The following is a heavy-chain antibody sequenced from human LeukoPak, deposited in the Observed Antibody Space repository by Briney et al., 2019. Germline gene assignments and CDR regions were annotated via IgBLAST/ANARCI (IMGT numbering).Heavy chain of an antibody. V-gene: IGHV4-38-2*02. Sequence: PSETLSLTCVVSGYSISSGYQWTWIRQSPGKGLEWIGSIYHTGSAHYNPSLQSRVTISVDTSNNQFSLRLNSVTAADTAVYYCARDPRWLTPDCTSTSCYENYFDPWGQGTLVTVFS. D-gene: IGHD2-2*01. CDR1: GYSISSGYQ. CDR3: ARDPRWLTPDCTSTSCYENYFDP. CDR2: IYHTGSA. J-gene: IGHJ5*02.